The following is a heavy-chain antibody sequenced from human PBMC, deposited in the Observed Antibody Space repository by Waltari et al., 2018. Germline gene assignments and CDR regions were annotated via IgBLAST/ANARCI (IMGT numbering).Heavy chain of an antibody. D-gene: IGHD6-19*01. J-gene: IGHJ4*02. V-gene: IGHV1-69*01. CDR1: VGTFSSYA. Sequence: QVQLVQSGAEVKKPGSSVTVSCTASVGTFSSYAIRWVRRAPRQGLEWMGGISPRFGTANYAQKFQGRVTITADESTSTAYMELSSLRSEDTAVYYCARGKGIAVAGTVGYFDYWGQGTLVTVSS. CDR3: ARGKGIAVAGTVGYFDY. CDR2: ISPRFGTA.